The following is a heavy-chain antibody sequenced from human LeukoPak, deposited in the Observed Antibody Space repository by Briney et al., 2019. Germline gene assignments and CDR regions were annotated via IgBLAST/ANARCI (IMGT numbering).Heavy chain of an antibody. CDR1: GFTFSNYG. V-gene: IGHV3-23*01. CDR2: ISGSGGST. Sequence: PGGSLRLSCAASGFTFSNYGLTWVRQVPGKGLEWFSSISGSGGSTDYADSVKGRFTISRDNSKNTLYLQMNSLRAEDTAVYYCANLYSYGSGSYCWGQGTLVTVSP. D-gene: IGHD3-10*01. J-gene: IGHJ4*02. CDR3: ANLYSYGSGSYC.